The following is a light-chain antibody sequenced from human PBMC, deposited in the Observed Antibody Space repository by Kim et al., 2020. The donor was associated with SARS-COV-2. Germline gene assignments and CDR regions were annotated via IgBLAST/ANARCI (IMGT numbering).Light chain of an antibody. Sequence: ASVGDRVTITCRPSQCISSYLAWYQQKAGKVPKLLIYAASALQSGVPSRFRGSGSGTDFTLTISSLQPEDVATYYCQRYNSVPWTFGQGTKVDIK. CDR3: QRYNSVPWT. CDR2: AAS. J-gene: IGKJ1*01. CDR1: QCISSY. V-gene: IGKV1-27*01.